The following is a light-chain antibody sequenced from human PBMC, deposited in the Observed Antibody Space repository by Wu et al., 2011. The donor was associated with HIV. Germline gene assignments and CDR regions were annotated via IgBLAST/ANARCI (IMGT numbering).Light chain of an antibody. CDR2: GAS. Sequence: EIVLTQSPGTLSLSPGERATLSCRASQSISSSYLAWYQQKPGQAPRLLIYGASIRATGIPDRVSGSGSGTDFTLTINRLEPEDFAVYYCQQHTNWPLTFAKGHDWKLN. V-gene: IGKV3-20*01. J-gene: IGKJ5*01. CDR1: QSISSSY. CDR3: QQHTNWPLT.